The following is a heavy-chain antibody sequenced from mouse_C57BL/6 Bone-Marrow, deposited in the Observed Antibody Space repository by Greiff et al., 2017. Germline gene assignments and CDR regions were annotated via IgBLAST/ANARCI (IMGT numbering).Heavy chain of an antibody. CDR2: IDPSDSYT. CDR1: GYTFTSYW. V-gene: IGHV1-50*01. J-gene: IGHJ4*01. Sequence: QVQLQQPGAELVKPGASVKLSCKASGYTFTSYWMHWVKQRPGQGLEWIGEIDPSDSYTNSNQKFKGKATLTVDTSSSTAYMQLSSLTSEDSAVYYCARAHYYGSTYYAIDYWGQGTSVTVSS. CDR3: ARAHYYGSTYYAIDY. D-gene: IGHD1-1*01.